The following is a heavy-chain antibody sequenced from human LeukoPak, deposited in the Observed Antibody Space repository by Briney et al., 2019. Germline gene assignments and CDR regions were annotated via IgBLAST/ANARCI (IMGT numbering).Heavy chain of an antibody. CDR3: AKSPDYGYFNDY. Sequence: HPGGSLRLSCAASGFTFSSYAMTWVRQAPGKGLEWVSAISIITSGGVSTYYAGSVTGRFTISRDNSKNTLYLQMHSLRADDTAVYYCAKSPDYGYFNDYWGQGTLVTVSS. V-gene: IGHV3-23*01. CDR2: ISIITSGGVST. CDR1: GFTFSSYA. J-gene: IGHJ4*02. D-gene: IGHD5-18*01.